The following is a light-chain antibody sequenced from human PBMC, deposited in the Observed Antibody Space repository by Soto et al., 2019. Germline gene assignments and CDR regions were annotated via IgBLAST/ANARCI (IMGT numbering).Light chain of an antibody. J-gene: IGLJ1*01. CDR2: EVS. CDR3: SSYTSSSPYV. CDR1: SSDVGGYNY. Sequence: QSVLTQPASVSGSPGQSITISCTGTSSDVGGYNYVSWYQQHPGKAPKLMIYEVSNRPSGVSNRISGSKSGNTASLTISGLQAEDEAAYYCSSYTSSSPYVFGTGTKLTVL. V-gene: IGLV2-14*01.